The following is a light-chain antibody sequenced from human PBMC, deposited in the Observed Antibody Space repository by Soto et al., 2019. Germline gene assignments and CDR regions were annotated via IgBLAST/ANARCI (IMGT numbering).Light chain of an antibody. CDR3: NSYTGCKNLV. V-gene: IGLV2-8*01. Sequence: QSALTQPASASGSPGQSVTISCTGTSSDVGYYNYVSWYQQHPGRAPKLIIYEVNKRPSGVSDRFSGSKSGNTASLTVSGLQAEDEAEYYCNSYTGCKNLVFGGGTKLTVL. CDR1: SSDVGYYNY. CDR2: EVN. J-gene: IGLJ2*01.